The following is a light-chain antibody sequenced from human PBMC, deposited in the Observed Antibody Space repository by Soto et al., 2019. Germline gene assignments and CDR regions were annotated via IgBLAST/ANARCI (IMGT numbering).Light chain of an antibody. CDR2: AGS. CDR3: QKHDSVPLT. J-gene: IGKJ3*01. Sequence: DVPMTRSPSSVSASIGDRVTITCRASQGISHYLAWFQQKPGKPPKLLIYAGSTLQPGVPSRFSGSGSGTDFTLAISSLQPEDAATYYCQKHDSVPLTFGPGTKVDI. CDR1: QGISHY. V-gene: IGKV1-27*01.